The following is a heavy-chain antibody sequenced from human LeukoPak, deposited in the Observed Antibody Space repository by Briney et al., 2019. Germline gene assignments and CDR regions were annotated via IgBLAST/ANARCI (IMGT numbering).Heavy chain of an antibody. V-gene: IGHV3-15*04. J-gene: IGHJ4*02. CDR3: TTVVGDYVSFIDY. Sequence: GGSLRLSCAASGFTFRNAWMSWVRRAPGKGLEWVGRIESKTNGGTADYAAPVKDRFTISRDDSKTTLYLQMNSLKTEDTAVYYCTTVVGDYVSFIDYWGQGTLVTVSS. CDR1: GFTFRNAW. D-gene: IGHD4-17*01. CDR2: IESKTNGGTA.